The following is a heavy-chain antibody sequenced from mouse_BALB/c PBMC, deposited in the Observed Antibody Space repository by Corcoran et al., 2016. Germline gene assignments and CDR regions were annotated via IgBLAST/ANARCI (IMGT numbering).Heavy chain of an antibody. CDR1: GYTFTSYV. CDR3: ARTSWSYYFDY. CDR2: INPYNDGT. J-gene: IGHJ2*01. D-gene: IGHD1-1*02. V-gene: IGHV1S136*01. Sequence: EVQLQQSGPELVKPGASVKMSCKASGYTFTSYVMHWVKQKPGQGLEWIGYINPYNDGTKYNEKFKGKATLTSDKSSSIAYMELSSLTSEDSAVYYCARTSWSYYFDYWGQGTTLTVSS.